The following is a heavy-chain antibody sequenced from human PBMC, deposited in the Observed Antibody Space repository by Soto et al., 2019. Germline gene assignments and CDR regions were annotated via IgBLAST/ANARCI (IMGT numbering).Heavy chain of an antibody. CDR2: IYYSGST. J-gene: IGHJ5*02. V-gene: IGHV4-59*01. CDR1: GGSISSYY. CDR3: ARDDYKDGGNNWFDP. D-gene: IGHD3-16*01. Sequence: SETLSLTCTVSGGSISSYYWSWIRQPPGKGLEWIGYIYYSGSTNYNPSLKSRVTISVDTSKNQFSLKLSSVTAADTAVYYCARDDYKDGGNNWFDPWGQGTLVTVS.